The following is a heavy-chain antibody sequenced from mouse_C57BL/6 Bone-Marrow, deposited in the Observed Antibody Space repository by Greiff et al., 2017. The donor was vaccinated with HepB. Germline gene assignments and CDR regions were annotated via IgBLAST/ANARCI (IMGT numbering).Heavy chain of an antibody. J-gene: IGHJ4*01. CDR2: IDPANGNT. Sequence: VHVKQSVAELVRPGASVKLSCTASGFNIKNTYMHWVKQRPEQGLEWIGRIDPANGNTKYAPKFQGKATITADTSSNTAYLQLSSLTSEDTAIYYCARCNYDYDDGLYYAMDYWGQGTSVTVSS. CDR1: GFNIKNTY. D-gene: IGHD2-4*01. V-gene: IGHV14-3*01. CDR3: ARCNYDYDDGLYYAMDY.